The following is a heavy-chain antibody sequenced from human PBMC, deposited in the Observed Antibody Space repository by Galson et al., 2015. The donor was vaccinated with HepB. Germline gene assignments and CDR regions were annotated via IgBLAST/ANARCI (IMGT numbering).Heavy chain of an antibody. CDR1: GFTVSSNY. D-gene: IGHD1-26*01. CDR3: ARDKWELLGGED. J-gene: IGHJ4*02. Sequence: SLRLSCAASGFTVSSNYMSWVRQAPGKGLEWVSVIYSGGSTYYAGSVKGRFTISRDNSKNTLYLQMNSLRAEDTAVYYCARDKWELLGGEDWGQGTLVTVSS. CDR2: IYSGGST. V-gene: IGHV3-53*01.